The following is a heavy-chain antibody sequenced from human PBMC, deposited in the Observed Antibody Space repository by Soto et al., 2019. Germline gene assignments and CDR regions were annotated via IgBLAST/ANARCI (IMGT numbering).Heavy chain of an antibody. CDR3: ARVAVITAAGTSDY. CDR1: GFTFSDYY. D-gene: IGHD6-13*01. V-gene: IGHV3-11*06. J-gene: IGHJ4*02. CDR2: ISGTSDSI. Sequence: GGSLRLSCAASGFTFSDYYMSWIRQVPGKGLEWVAYISGTSDSIPYADSVKGRFTISRDNAKNSLYLQMNSLRAEDTAVYYCARVAVITAAGTSDYWGQGTLVTVSS.